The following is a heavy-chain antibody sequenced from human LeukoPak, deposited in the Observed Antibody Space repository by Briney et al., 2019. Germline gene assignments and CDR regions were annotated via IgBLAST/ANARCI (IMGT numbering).Heavy chain of an antibody. D-gene: IGHD1-1*01. CDR1: GYTFTSYG. V-gene: IGHV1-18*01. J-gene: IGHJ4*02. Sequence: ASVKVSCKASGYTFTSYGISWVRQAPGQGLEWMGLISASNGNTNYAQKLQGRVTMTTDTSTSTAYMELRSLRSDDTAVYYCARYPLSYSNNWHYYFDYWGQGTLLTVSS. CDR3: ARYPLSYSNNWHYYFDY. CDR2: ISASNGNT.